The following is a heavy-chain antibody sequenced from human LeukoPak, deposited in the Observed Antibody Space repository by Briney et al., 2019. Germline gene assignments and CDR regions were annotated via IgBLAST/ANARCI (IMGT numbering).Heavy chain of an antibody. V-gene: IGHV3-21*01. CDR2: ISGSSSYI. CDR1: GLTFSSYT. J-gene: IGHJ3*02. CDR3: TRDHPLHYYDQPDAFDM. Sequence: GGSLRLSCAAYGLTFSSYTINWVRQAPGKGLEWVSSISGSSSYIYYADSLKGRFTISRDNAKNSLFLQMNSLRAEDTAVYYCTRDHPLHYYDQPDAFDMWGQGTMVTVSS. D-gene: IGHD3-22*01.